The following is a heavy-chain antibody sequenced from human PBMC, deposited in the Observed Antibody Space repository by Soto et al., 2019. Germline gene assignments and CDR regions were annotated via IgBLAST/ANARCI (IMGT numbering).Heavy chain of an antibody. Sequence: GESLKISCAASGFTFSGSAMHWVRQASGKGLEWVGRIRSKANSYATAYAASVKGRFTISRDDSKNTAYLQMNSLKTEDTAVYYCTLEQNYYDSRALGENAFDIWGQGTMVTVSS. D-gene: IGHD3-22*01. CDR2: IRSKANSYAT. J-gene: IGHJ3*02. V-gene: IGHV3-73*01. CDR3: TLEQNYYDSRALGENAFDI. CDR1: GFTFSGSA.